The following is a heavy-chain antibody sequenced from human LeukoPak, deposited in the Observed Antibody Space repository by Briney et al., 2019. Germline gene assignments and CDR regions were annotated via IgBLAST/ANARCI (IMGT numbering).Heavy chain of an antibody. CDR2: ISSSSSYI. CDR3: VRFNWNHEGYGMDV. V-gene: IGHV3-21*01. D-gene: IGHD1-20*01. Sequence: GGSLGLSCAASGFTFSSYSMNWVRQAPGKGLEWVSSISSSSSYIYYADSVKGRFTISRDNAKNSLYLQMNSLRAEDTAVYYCVRFNWNHEGYGMDVWGQGTTVTVSS. J-gene: IGHJ6*02. CDR1: GFTFSSYS.